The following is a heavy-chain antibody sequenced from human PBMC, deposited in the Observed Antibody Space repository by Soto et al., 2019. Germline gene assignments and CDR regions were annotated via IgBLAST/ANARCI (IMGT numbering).Heavy chain of an antibody. CDR1: GYTFTSYY. D-gene: IGHD3-10*01. CDR3: ARGLGLLWFGNVERGVFDY. V-gene: IGHV1-46*03. CDR2: INPSGGST. Sequence: QVQLVQSGAEVKKPGASVKVSCKASGYTFTSYYMHWVRQAPGQGLEWMGIINPSGGSTSYAQKFQGRVTMTRDTSTSTDYMELSSLRSEDTAVYYCARGLGLLWFGNVERGVFDYWGQGTLVTVSS. J-gene: IGHJ4*02.